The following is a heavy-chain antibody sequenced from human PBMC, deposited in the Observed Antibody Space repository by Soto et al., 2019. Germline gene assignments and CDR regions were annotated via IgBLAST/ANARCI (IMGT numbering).Heavy chain of an antibody. J-gene: IGHJ4*02. CDR3: ARGGYYYDSSGYFDY. Sequence: SETLSLTCTVSDDSFRGAEYYWSWIRQPLGKGPEWIGYTYYNGDTKYNPALRSRVTMSEDTSKNQFSLRMSSVTAADTAVYYCARGGYYYDSSGYFDYWGQVTLLTVSP. CDR1: DDSFRGAEYY. D-gene: IGHD3-22*01. V-gene: IGHV4-61*08. CDR2: TYYNGDT.